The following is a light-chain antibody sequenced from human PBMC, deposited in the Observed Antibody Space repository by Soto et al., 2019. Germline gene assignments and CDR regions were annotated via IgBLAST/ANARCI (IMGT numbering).Light chain of an antibody. V-gene: IGLV1-44*01. CDR2: SDD. Sequence: QLVLTQPPSASGTPGQTVTISCSGSSSNIETNTVTWYQQLPGTAPKLLLHSDDQRPSGVPDRCSCSKSGTSASLAISGLQSEDEADYYCSAWDDSLNGGGLFGGGTKVTFL. J-gene: IGLJ3*02. CDR3: SAWDDSLNGGGL. CDR1: SSNIETNT.